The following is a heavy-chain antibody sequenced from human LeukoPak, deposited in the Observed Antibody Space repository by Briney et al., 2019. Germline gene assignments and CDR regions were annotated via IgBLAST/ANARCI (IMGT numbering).Heavy chain of an antibody. J-gene: IGHJ4*02. CDR2: INHSGST. CDR1: GGSISSYY. D-gene: IGHD6-6*01. V-gene: IGHV4-34*01. Sequence: PSETLSLTCTVSGGSISSYYWSWIRQPPGKGLEWIGEINHSGSTNYNPSLKSRVTTSVDTSKNQFSLKLSSVTAADTAVYYCARGGYSSSSEQGPIYYFDYWGQGTLVTVSS. CDR3: ARGGYSSSSEQGPIYYFDY.